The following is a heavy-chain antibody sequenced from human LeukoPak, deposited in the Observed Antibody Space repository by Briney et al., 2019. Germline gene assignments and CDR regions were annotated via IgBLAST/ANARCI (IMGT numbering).Heavy chain of an antibody. CDR2: IYYSGST. Sequence: SETLSLTCTVSGGSISSYYWSWIRQPPGKGLEWIGYIYYSGSTNYNPSLKSRVTISVDTSKNQFSLKLSSVTAADTAVYYCARSGSSGPSGFDPWGQGTLVTVSS. J-gene: IGHJ5*02. D-gene: IGHD3-22*01. V-gene: IGHV4-59*01. CDR3: ARSGSSGPSGFDP. CDR1: GGSISSYY.